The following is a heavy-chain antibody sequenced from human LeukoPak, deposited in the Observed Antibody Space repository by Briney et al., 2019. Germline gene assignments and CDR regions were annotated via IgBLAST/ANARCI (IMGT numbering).Heavy chain of an antibody. CDR3: ARDLGEYIDY. Sequence: GGSLRLSCAVSGFTVSSNYMSWVRQAPGKGLEWVSVIYSGGSTYYADSVKGRFTISRDNSKNTLHLQMDSLRAGDTAVYYCARDLGEYIDYWGHGTLVSVSS. CDR2: IYSGGST. V-gene: IGHV3-53*01. CDR1: GFTVSSNY. J-gene: IGHJ4*01. D-gene: IGHD6-6*01.